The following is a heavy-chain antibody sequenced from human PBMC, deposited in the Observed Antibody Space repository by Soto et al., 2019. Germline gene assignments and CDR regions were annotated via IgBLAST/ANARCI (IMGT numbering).Heavy chain of an antibody. D-gene: IGHD2-21*02. CDR1: GGTFSSYG. V-gene: IGHV1-69*06. J-gene: IGHJ4*02. Sequence: QVQLVQSGAELKKPGSSVNVSCKASGGTFSSYGFNWVRQAPGQGLEWMGGIIPVLGTINYALKFQGRVTITADKSTNTVYMDVSSLRSEDTALYYCARGTLFRGGDSDYDHWGLGTLVTVSS. CDR2: IIPVLGTI. CDR3: ARGTLFRGGDSDYDH.